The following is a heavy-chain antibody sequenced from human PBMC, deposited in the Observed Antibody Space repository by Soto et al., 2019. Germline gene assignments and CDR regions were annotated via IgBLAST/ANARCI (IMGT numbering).Heavy chain of an antibody. Sequence: QVQLQQWGAGLLKPSETLSLTCAVYGGSFSGYYWSWIRQPPGKGLEWIGEINHSGSTNYNPSLKGPVTLSVGTVKDQFSLKLGFGAAGDTGLDFWARGLGPEPLGVVGFGPLGQGTLVTVSS. V-gene: IGHV4-34*01. D-gene: IGHD6-6*01. J-gene: IGHJ5*02. CDR1: GGSFSGYY. CDR2: INHSGST. CDR3: ARGLGPEPLGVVGFGP.